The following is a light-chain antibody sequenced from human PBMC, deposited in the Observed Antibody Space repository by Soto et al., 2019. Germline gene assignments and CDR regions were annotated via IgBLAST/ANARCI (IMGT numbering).Light chain of an antibody. V-gene: IGKV2-30*02. CDR1: QSLIHSDGNTY. CDR2: HVP. CDR3: MQGRHWPYT. Sequence: DVVVTQSPLSLPVTLGQPASISCRSSQSLIHSDGNTYLHWFQQRPGQSPRRLIYHVPTRDSGVPDRFSGGGSGTDFTLEISRVEAEDVGVYYCMQGRHWPYTFGPGTTVDIK. J-gene: IGKJ3*01.